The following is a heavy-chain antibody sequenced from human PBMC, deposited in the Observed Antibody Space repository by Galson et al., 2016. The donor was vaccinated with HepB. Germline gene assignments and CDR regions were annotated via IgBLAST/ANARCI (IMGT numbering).Heavy chain of an antibody. CDR2: IHHTGDT. CDR3: ARGKRPRQWLITKWFDP. Sequence: ETLSLTCSVYGGSLSNNFWSWLRQPPGKGLEWIGEIHHTGDTNPNSSLKSRVTMSVDTSKNQFSLKLNSVTAADTAVYYCARGKRPRQWLITKWFDPWGQGTPVTVSA. V-gene: IGHV4-34*01. CDR1: GGSLSNNF. D-gene: IGHD6-19*01. J-gene: IGHJ5*02.